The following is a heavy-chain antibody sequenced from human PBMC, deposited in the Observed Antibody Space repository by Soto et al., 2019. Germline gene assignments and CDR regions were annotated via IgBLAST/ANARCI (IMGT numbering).Heavy chain of an antibody. J-gene: IGHJ5*02. CDR3: ARHSDCSGGSCYSEYFAVGNWFDP. CDR1: GGSISSGRYY. Sequence: QLQLQESGPGLVKPSETLSLTCTVSGGSISSGRYYWGWIRQPPGKGLEWIGGIYYSGSTYSNPSLKSRVTTSVDASKNRFSLRLSSVTAADTAVYYCARHSDCSGGSCYSEYFAVGNWFDPWGQGTLVTVSS. V-gene: IGHV4-39*01. D-gene: IGHD2-15*01. CDR2: IYYSGST.